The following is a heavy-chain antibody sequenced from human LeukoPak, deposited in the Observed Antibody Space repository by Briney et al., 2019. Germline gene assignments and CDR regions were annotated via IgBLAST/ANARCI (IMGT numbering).Heavy chain of an antibody. J-gene: IGHJ4*02. V-gene: IGHV3-15*01. Sequence: GGSLRLSCRGSGFTFSDAWMTWVRQAPGKGPEWVGRIRSRNEGGATDYAAAVKDRFTMSRDDSKTTLFLQMNSLRAEDTAVYYCARAGSHRNSGYDYWGQGTLVTVSS. CDR2: IRSRNEGGAT. CDR3: ARAGSHRNSGYDY. CDR1: GFTFSDAW. D-gene: IGHD5-12*01.